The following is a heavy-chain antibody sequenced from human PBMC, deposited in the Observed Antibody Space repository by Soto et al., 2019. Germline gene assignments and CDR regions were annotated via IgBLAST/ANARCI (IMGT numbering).Heavy chain of an antibody. D-gene: IGHD4-17*01. J-gene: IGHJ4*02. Sequence: ESGGGVVPPGRSLRLSCAASGFTFSSYGMHWVRQAPGKGLEWVAVIWYDGSNKYYADSVKGRFTISRDNSKNTLYLQMNSLRAEDTAVYYCARADYGDYVDYWGQGTLVTVSS. CDR2: IWYDGSNK. V-gene: IGHV3-33*01. CDR1: GFTFSSYG. CDR3: ARADYGDYVDY.